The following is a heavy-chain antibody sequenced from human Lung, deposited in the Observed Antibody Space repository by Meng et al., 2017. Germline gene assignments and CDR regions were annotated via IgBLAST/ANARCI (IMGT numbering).Heavy chain of an antibody. D-gene: IGHD4-11*01. Sequence: WGPGLFSPSETLSPSCVVPGGSFSDYYWTWIRQPPGKGLEWIGEINHSGSTNYNPSLESRATISVDTSQNNLSLKLSSVTAADSAVYYCARGPTTMAHDFDYWGQGTLVTVSS. CDR1: GGSFSDYY. CDR3: ARGPTTMAHDFDY. CDR2: INHSGST. J-gene: IGHJ4*02. V-gene: IGHV4-34*01.